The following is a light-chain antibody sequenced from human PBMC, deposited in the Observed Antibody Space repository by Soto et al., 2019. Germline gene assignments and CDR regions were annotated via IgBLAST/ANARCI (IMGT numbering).Light chain of an antibody. V-gene: IGKV1-39*01. J-gene: IGKJ4*01. CDR2: GAS. CDR1: QSIDRY. CDR3: QQGYRTLT. Sequence: DIQMTQSPSSLSASVGDRGTITCRASQSIDRYLNWYQQKPGTAPKLLISGASSLRSGVPSSFSGSGSGTAFTLMIYSLRPDDSATYYCQQGYRTLTVGGGTKVDIK.